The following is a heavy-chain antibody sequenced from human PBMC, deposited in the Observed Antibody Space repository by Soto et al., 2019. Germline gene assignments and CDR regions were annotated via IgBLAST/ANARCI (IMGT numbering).Heavy chain of an antibody. CDR1: GGSISSSSYY. Sequence: SETLSLTCTVSGGSISSSSYYWGWIRQPPGKGLEWIGSIYYIGSTYYNPSLKSRVTISVDTSKNQFSLKLSSVTAADTAVYYCPKLRRSHFFGPWGQGTLVTFSS. CDR3: PKLRRSHFFGP. V-gene: IGHV4-39*01. D-gene: IGHD3-16*01. CDR2: IYYIGST. J-gene: IGHJ5*02.